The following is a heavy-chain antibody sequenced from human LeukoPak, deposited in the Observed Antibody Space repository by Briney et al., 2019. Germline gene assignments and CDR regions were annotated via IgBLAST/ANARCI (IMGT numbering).Heavy chain of an antibody. Sequence: PSETLSLTCTVSGGSISSYYWSWIRQPPGMGLEWIGYISDSGSTKYNPSLKSRVTISLDTSKNQFSLQLNSVTPEDTAVYYCARDLRVSNSLPLDSWGQGTLVTVSS. CDR3: ARDLRVSNSLPLDS. V-gene: IGHV4-59*12. CDR1: GGSISSYY. J-gene: IGHJ4*02. CDR2: ISDSGST. D-gene: IGHD4-11*01.